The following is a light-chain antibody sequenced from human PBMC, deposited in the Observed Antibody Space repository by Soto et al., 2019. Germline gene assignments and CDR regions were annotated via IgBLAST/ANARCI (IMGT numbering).Light chain of an antibody. CDR3: SSRAGNTGV. CDR2: EVN. J-gene: IGLJ3*02. Sequence: QSALTQPPSASGSPGQSVTISCTGTSSDVGGYNYVSWYQQHPGKAPKLMIYEVNKRPSGVPDRFSGSKSGNTASLTVSGLQAEDEADYYCSSRAGNTGVFGGGTKVTVL. V-gene: IGLV2-8*01. CDR1: SSDVGGYNY.